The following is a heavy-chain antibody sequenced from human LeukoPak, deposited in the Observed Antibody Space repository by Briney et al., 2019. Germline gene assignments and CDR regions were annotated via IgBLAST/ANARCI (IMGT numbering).Heavy chain of an antibody. Sequence: SETLSLTCKVSLGSINNYYWSWLRQAAGKGLEWIGRIHKSGTTYYSPSLKTRVTMSIDTSKNQFSLQLSAVSAADTAIYYCARVFGGNSLDYWGQGTLVAVSS. D-gene: IGHD1-26*01. J-gene: IGHJ4*02. CDR1: LGSINNYY. CDR2: IHKSGTT. V-gene: IGHV4-4*07. CDR3: ARVFGGNSLDY.